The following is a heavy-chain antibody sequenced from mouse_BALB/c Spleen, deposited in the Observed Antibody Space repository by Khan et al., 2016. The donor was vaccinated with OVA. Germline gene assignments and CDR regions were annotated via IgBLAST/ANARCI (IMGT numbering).Heavy chain of an antibody. CDR3: TRRGLYGIFVY. J-gene: IGHJ3*01. Sequence: VQLQQSGTELAKPGASVKMSCKASGYTFISYWMHWVKQRPGQGLEWIGYINPSTDYTEYNQKFKDKATLTTDKSSNTAYMQLSSLTSEDSGVYYCTRRGLYGIFVYGGQGTRVTVSA. CDR2: INPSTDYT. CDR1: GYTFISYW. V-gene: IGHV1-7*01. D-gene: IGHD2-1*01.